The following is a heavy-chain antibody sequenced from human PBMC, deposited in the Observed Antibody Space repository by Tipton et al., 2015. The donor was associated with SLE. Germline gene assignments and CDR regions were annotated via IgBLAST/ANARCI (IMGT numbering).Heavy chain of an antibody. CDR3: ARSPVDGYYNYFYMDV. CDR1: GFTFSSFE. J-gene: IGHJ6*03. Sequence: SLRLSCAASGFTFSSFEMNWVRQAPGKGLEWVSYIVSSGGNMYYADSVKGRFTVSRDNARNSLYLQLNSLTVEDTAVYYCARSPVDGYYNYFYMDVWGKGTTVTVSS. V-gene: IGHV3-48*03. CDR2: IVSSGGNM.